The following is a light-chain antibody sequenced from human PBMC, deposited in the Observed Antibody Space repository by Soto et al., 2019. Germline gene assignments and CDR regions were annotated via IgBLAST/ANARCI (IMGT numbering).Light chain of an antibody. J-gene: IGKJ5*01. Sequence: IVVTPCAATVSVSPGDIATLSCRASRTVHSNVAWYQNTPGQAPRLLIYDASNRATGIPARFSGSGSGTDFTLTISSLEPDDFAVYYCQQRSDWITFGQGTRLEIK. CDR3: QQRSDWIT. CDR2: DAS. CDR1: RTVHSN. V-gene: IGKV3-11*01.